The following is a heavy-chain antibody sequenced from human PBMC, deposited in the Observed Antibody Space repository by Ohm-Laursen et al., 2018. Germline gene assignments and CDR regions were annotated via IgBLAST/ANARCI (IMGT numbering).Heavy chain of an antibody. CDR3: ATDLPQTGAEGDY. Sequence: SSVKVSCKGSGVIFTTSPINWVRQAPGQGLEWMGAIIPVFHIATYAQKFQGRVTITADKSTNTSYMELSRLTFEDTAVYYCATDLPQTGAEGDYWGQGTLVSVSS. J-gene: IGHJ4*02. CDR1: GVIFTTSP. CDR2: IIPVFHIA. V-gene: IGHV1-69*17. D-gene: IGHD7-27*01.